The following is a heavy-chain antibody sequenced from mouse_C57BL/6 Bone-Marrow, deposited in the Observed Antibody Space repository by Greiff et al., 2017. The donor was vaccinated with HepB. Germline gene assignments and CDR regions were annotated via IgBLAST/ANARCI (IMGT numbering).Heavy chain of an antibody. Sequence: VQLQQPGAELVRPGSSVKLSCKASGYTFTSYWMHWVKQRPIQGLEWIGNIDPSDSETHYNQKFKDKATFTVDKSSSTAYMQLSSLTSEDSAVYYCAREGYDYHEAWFAYWGQGTLVTVSA. CDR1: GYTFTSYW. D-gene: IGHD2-4*01. CDR3: AREGYDYHEAWFAY. CDR2: IDPSDSET. J-gene: IGHJ3*01. V-gene: IGHV1-52*01.